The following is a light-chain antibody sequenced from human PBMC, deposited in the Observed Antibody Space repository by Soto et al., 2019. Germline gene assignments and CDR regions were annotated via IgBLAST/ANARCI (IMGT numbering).Light chain of an antibody. J-gene: IGKJ1*01. Sequence: DIQMTQSPSILSASVGDRVTITCRASQLVNSWLAWYQQKPGKAPKLLIYDATNLESGVPSRFSGSRSGTEFTLTINSLQPDDSATYYCQQYNSYWTFGQGTRVEIK. CDR3: QQYNSYWT. CDR2: DAT. V-gene: IGKV1-5*01. CDR1: QLVNSW.